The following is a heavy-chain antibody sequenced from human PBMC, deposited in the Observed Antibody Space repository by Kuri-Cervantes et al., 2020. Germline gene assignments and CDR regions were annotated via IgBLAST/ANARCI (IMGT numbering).Heavy chain of an antibody. D-gene: IGHD6-19*01. V-gene: IGHV3-48*02. J-gene: IGHJ4*02. CDR2: ISSSSSTI. CDR3: ARQEKQWLVLVDY. CDR1: GFIVSSNY. Sequence: GGSLRLSCAVSGFIVSSNYITWVRQTPGKGLEWVSYISSSSSTIYYADSVKGRFTISRDNAKNSLYLQMNSLRDEDTAVYYCARQEKQWLVLVDYWGQGTLVTVSS.